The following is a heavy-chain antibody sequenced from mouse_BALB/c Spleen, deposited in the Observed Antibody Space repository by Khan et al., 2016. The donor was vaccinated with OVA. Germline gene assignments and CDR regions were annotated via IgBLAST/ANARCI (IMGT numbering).Heavy chain of an antibody. CDR2: ISSGGSYT. V-gene: IGHV5-9-3*01. D-gene: IGHD2-3*01. Sequence: EVELVESGGGLVKPGGSLKLSCAASGFTFSSYAMSWVRQTPEKRLEWVATISSGGSYTYYPDSVKGRFTISRDNAKNTLYLQMSSLRSEDTAMYYGTSSEGYYGRGAMDYWGQGTSVTVSS. CDR3: TSSEGYYGRGAMDY. J-gene: IGHJ4*01. CDR1: GFTFSSYA.